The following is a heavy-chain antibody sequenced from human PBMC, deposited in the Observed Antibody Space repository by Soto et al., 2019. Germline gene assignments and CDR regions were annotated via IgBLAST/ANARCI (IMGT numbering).Heavy chain of an antibody. J-gene: IGHJ4*02. CDR1: GYTFTGYY. Sequence: ASVKVSCKASGYTFTGYYIHWVRQAPGQGLEWMAWINPNSGGTNYAQKFQGRFTLTRDTSISAAYLEMSRLRPDDTAVYFCARGQTTPGIDSWGQGTLVTVSS. CDR2: INPNSGGT. CDR3: ARGQTTPGIDS. V-gene: IGHV1-2*02.